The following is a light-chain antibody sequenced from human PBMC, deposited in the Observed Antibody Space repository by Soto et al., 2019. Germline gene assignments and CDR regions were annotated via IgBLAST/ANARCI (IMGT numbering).Light chain of an antibody. CDR1: ESVSSDD. CDR3: QQYGSSPGT. CDR2: GAS. J-gene: IGKJ1*01. Sequence: EIVLTQSPGTLSLSPGERATLSCRANESVSSDDLAWYQQKPGQAPSLLLYGASSRASGVPDRFIGSGSGTDFTLTISRLEPEDFAVYYCQQYGSSPGTFGQGTRVDIK. V-gene: IGKV3-20*01.